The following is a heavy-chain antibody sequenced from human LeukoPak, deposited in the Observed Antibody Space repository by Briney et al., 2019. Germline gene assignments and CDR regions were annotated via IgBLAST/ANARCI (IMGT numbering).Heavy chain of an antibody. D-gene: IGHD6-13*01. CDR1: GGSISSYY. Sequence: SETLSLTCTVSGGSISSYYWSWIRQPPGKGLEWIGYIYYSGSTNYNPSLKSRVTISVDTPKNQFSLKLSSVTAADTAVYYCARDIGSSWYSVGVHYYGMDVWGQGTTVTVSS. CDR2: IYYSGST. V-gene: IGHV4-59*01. CDR3: ARDIGSSWYSVGVHYYGMDV. J-gene: IGHJ6*02.